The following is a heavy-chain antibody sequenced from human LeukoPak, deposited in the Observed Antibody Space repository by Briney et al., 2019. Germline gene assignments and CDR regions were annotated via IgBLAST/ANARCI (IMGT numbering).Heavy chain of an antibody. Sequence: GGSLRLSCAASGFTFSLYWMNWVRRAPGKGLEWVAYIKQDGSEKNYVDSVKGRFTISRDNAKNSLYLQMNNLRVEDTAMYYCAGGTGFIIKDWGQGTLVTVSS. CDR2: IKQDGSEK. D-gene: IGHD3-9*01. J-gene: IGHJ4*02. V-gene: IGHV3-7*03. CDR1: GFTFSLYW. CDR3: AGGTGFIIKD.